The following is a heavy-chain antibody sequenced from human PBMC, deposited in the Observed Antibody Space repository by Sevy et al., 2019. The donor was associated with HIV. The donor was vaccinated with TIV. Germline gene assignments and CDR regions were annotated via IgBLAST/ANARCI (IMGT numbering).Heavy chain of an antibody. CDR1: RFAFSSYV. J-gene: IGHJ5*02. D-gene: IGHD3-16*01. CDR3: AYYEMGSYKPPLAH. V-gene: IGHV3-23*01. CDR2: ITDTAYRT. Sequence: GGSLRLSCAGSRFAFSSYVLSWVRQAPGKGLEWISSITDTAYRTFYADSGKGRFTISRDNSRFILYLQMDRLRVEDTAIYFCAYYEMGSYKPPLAHWGQGTLVTVSS.